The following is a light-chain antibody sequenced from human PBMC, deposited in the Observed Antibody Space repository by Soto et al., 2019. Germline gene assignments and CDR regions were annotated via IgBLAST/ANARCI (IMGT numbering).Light chain of an antibody. J-gene: IGKJ4*01. V-gene: IGKV1-39*01. CDR3: QHSYCTRHT. CDR1: QSISTY. Sequence: DLHMTQSPSSLSASVGYRVSLTCRASQSISTYLNWYQQKPGKAPKLLIYAASSLQSGVPSRFIGSGSGTDFTLTISSLQPEDFTPYYCQHSYCTRHTFGGGTMVDIK. CDR2: AAS.